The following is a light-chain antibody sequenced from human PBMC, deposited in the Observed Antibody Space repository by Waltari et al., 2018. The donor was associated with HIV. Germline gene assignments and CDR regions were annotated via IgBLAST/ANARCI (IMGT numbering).Light chain of an antibody. CDR1: RSNIGARFD. CDR2: GNS. J-gene: IGLJ2*01. Sequence: QSVLTQPPSVSGAPGQRVTISCSGSRSNIGARFDVHWYQQIPGTAPKLLIYGNSNRPSGVPDRFSGSKSGTSASLAISGLRSEDEAEYYCAAWDDSLRGVFGGGTKLTVL. CDR3: AAWDDSLRGV. V-gene: IGLV1-40*01.